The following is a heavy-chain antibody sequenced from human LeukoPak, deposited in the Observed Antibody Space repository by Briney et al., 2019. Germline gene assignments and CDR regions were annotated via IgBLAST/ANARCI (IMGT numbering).Heavy chain of an antibody. CDR2: LSGSGGNQ. CDR3: ARDPNGSGPDFDC. CDR1: GFTFSSYA. V-gene: IGHV3-23*01. Sequence: PGGSLRLSCAASGFTFSSYAMNWVRQAPGKGLEWVSGLSGSGGNQYYADSVKGRLTISRDNSKNTLFLQMNSLRAEDTAIYYCARDPNGSGPDFDCWGQGTLVTVSS. J-gene: IGHJ4*02. D-gene: IGHD3-10*01.